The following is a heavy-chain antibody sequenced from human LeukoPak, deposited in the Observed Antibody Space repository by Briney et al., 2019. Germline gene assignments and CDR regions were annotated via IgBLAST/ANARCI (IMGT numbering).Heavy chain of an antibody. J-gene: IGHJ5*02. CDR2: INPRGGST. V-gene: IGHV1-46*01. D-gene: IGHD6-13*01. Sequence: ASVKVSCKTSGYTFSDYYIHWIRQAPGQGLEWMGWINPRGGSTTYAQKFQGRVSMTRDMSTSTVYMDLSSLRSEDTAIYYCARGDGEVAGGTENWFDPWGQGTLVIVSS. CDR1: GYTFSDYY. CDR3: ARGDGEVAGGTENWFDP.